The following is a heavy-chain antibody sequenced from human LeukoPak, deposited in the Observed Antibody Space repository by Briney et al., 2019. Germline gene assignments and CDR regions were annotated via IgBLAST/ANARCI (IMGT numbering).Heavy chain of an antibody. D-gene: IGHD2-15*01. CDR2: ISSGGST. CDR1: GFTFSNYC. V-gene: IGHV3-23*01. J-gene: IGHJ4*02. Sequence: GGSLRLSCAASGFTFSNYCMSWVRQAPGKGLEWVSGISSGGSTYHADSVQGRFTISRDNSKNMLYLQMSSLRAEDTALYYCAKEGGHSYDYFDYWGQGTLVTVSS. CDR3: AKEGGHSYDYFDY.